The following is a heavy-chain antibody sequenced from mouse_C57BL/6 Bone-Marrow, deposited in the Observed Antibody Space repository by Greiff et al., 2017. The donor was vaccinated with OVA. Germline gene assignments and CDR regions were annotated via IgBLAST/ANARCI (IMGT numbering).Heavy chain of an antibody. V-gene: IGHV1-47*01. CDR2: FHPYNDDT. CDR3: ARRAVKGAWFAY. CDR1: GYTFTTYP. Sequence: VMLVESGAELVKPGASVKMSCKASGYTFTTYPIEWMKQNHGKSLEWIGNFHPYNDDTKYNEKFKGKATLTVEKSSSTVYLELSRLTSDDSAVYYCARRAVKGAWFAYWGQGTLVTVSA. D-gene: IGHD1-1*01. J-gene: IGHJ3*01.